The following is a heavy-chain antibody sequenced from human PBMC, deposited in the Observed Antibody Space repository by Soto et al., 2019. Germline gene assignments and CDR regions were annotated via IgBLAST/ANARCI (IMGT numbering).Heavy chain of an antibody. CDR3: ARAHGYSYGFGDY. CDR2: ISAYNGNT. J-gene: IGHJ4*02. D-gene: IGHD5-18*01. V-gene: IGHV1-18*01. CDR1: GYTFTSYG. Sequence: GASVKVSCKASGYTFTSYGISWVRQAPGQGLEWMGWISAYNGNTQYSQKFQGRVTITRDTSASTAYMELSSLRSEDTAVYYCARAHGYSYGFGDYWGQGTLVTVSS.